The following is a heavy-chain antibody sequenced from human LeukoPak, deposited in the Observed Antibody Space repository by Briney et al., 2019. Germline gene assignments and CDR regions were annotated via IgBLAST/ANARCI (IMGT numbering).Heavy chain of an antibody. CDR1: GDSISSAYS. CDR3: ARVVGATSHDTFDV. J-gene: IGHJ3*01. V-gene: IGHV4-30-2*01. Sequence: PSETLSLTCAVSGDSISSAYSWSWIRQPPGKGLEWIGYIYHTGSTSYNPSLKTRVTISIDRPRNHFSLKLSSVTAVDTAMYYCARVVGATSHDTFDVWGQGTMVTVSS. CDR2: IYHTGST. D-gene: IGHD1-26*01.